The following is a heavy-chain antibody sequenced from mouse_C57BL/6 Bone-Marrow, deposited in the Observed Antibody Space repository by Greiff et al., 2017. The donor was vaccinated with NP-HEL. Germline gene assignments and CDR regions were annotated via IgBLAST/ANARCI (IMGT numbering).Heavy chain of an antibody. D-gene: IGHD2-3*01. CDR3: ARWLLPYFDY. CDR2: IDPSDSYT. CDR1: GYTFTSYW. J-gene: IGHJ2*01. V-gene: IGHV1-69*01. Sequence: QVQLKQPGAELVMPGASVKLSCKASGYTFTSYWMHWVKQRPGQGLEWIGEIDPSDSYTNHNQKFKGKSTLTVDKSSSTAYMQLSSLTSEDSAVYYCARWLLPYFDYWGQGTTLTVSS.